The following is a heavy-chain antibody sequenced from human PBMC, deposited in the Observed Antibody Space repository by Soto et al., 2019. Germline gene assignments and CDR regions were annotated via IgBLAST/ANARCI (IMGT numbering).Heavy chain of an antibody. Sequence: PSETLSLTCTVSGGSISSYYWSWIRQPPGKGLEWIGYIYYSGSTNYNPSLKSRVTISVDTSKNQFSLKLSSVTAADTAVYYCARSRDFWSGYEGGFDIRGQGTMVTVSS. D-gene: IGHD3-3*01. CDR2: IYYSGST. V-gene: IGHV4-59*01. CDR3: ARSRDFWSGYEGGFDI. CDR1: GGSISSYY. J-gene: IGHJ3*02.